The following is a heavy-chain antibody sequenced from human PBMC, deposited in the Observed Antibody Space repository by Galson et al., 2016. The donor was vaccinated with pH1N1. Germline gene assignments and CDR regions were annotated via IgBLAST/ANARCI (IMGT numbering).Heavy chain of an antibody. D-gene: IGHD3-22*01. CDR1: GGTFTFCA. CDR2: TIPVFGAP. CDR3: ARLQGDYDTSAYPDY. V-gene: IGHV1-69*06. J-gene: IGHJ4*02. Sequence: SVKVSCKASGGTFTFCAFTWVRQAPGQGLEWMGGTIPVFGAPTYAQKLQGRVTMTEDTSTDTAYMELSSLRYEDTAFYYCARLQGDYDTSAYPDYWGQGTPVTVSS.